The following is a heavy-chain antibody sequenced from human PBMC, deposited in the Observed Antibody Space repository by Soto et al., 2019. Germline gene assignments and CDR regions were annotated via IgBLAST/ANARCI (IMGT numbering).Heavy chain of an antibody. J-gene: IGHJ4*02. CDR1: GFTFSSYG. CDR2: ISGSGGST. D-gene: IGHD6-19*01. Sequence: EVQQLESGGGLVQPGGSLRLSCAASGFTFSSYGMSWVRQAPGKGLEWVSAISGSGGSTYNADSVKGRFTISRDNSKHTLYLQMNSLRAEDTAVYYCTKNEGYSSGWYLDWGQGTLVTVSS. V-gene: IGHV3-23*01. CDR3: TKNEGYSSGWYLD.